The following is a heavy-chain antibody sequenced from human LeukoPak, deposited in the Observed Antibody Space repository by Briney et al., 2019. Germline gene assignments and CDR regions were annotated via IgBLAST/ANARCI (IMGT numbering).Heavy chain of an antibody. Sequence: ASVRVSCKASGYTLITYYMHWVRQAPGQGLEGMGIINPSGGSTSYAQKFQGRVTMTRDTSTSTVYMELSSLRSEDTAVYYCARVNDFWSGYYPYYFDYWGQGTLVTVSS. CDR1: GYTLITYY. J-gene: IGHJ4*02. CDR2: INPSGGST. D-gene: IGHD3-3*01. CDR3: ARVNDFWSGYYPYYFDY. V-gene: IGHV1-46*01.